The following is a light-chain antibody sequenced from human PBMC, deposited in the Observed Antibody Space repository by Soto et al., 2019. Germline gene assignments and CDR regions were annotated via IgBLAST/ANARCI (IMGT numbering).Light chain of an antibody. V-gene: IGLV1-40*01. CDR1: SSNIGAGYD. CDR2: AND. J-gene: IGLJ1*01. CDR3: QSYDSSLSGYV. Sequence: QSVLTQPPSVSGAPGRRVTISCTGSSSNIGAGYDVHWYQQLPGTAPKLLIYANDYRPSGVPGRFSGSKSGTSASLAITGLQAEDEADYYCQSYDSSLSGYVFGPGTKVTVL.